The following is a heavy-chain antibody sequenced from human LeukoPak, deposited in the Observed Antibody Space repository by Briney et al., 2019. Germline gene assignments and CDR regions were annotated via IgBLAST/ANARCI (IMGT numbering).Heavy chain of an antibody. CDR2: INPNGGGT. J-gene: IGHJ6*02. V-gene: IGHV1-2*06. CDR1: GYTFTGYY. D-gene: IGHD3-22*01. CDR3: ARRRWISSGYPNYYYYGMDV. Sequence: ASVKVSCKASGYTFTGYYMHWVRQAPGQGLEWMGRINPNGGGTNYAQKFQGRVTMTGDTSISTAYMELSRLRSDDTAVYYCARRRWISSGYPNYYYYGMDVWGQGTTVTVSS.